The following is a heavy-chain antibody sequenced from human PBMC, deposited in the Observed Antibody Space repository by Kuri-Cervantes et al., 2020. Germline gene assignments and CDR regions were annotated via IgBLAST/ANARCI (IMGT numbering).Heavy chain of an antibody. CDR2: SSSSSSTI. CDR1: GFTFSSNS. V-gene: IGHV3-48*02. D-gene: IGHD3-10*01. CDR3: AKDYTPITIVRGFILFYGMDV. J-gene: IGHJ6*02. Sequence: GESLKISCAASGFTFSSNSMNWVRQAPGKGLEGVSYSSSSSSTIYYADSVTGRFTISRDNAKNSLYLQMNSLSDEDTAVYYCAKDYTPITIVRGFILFYGMDVWGQGTTVTVSS.